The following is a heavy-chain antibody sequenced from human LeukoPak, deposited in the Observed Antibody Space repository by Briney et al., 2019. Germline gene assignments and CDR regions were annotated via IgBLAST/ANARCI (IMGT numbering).Heavy chain of an antibody. CDR2: IYYSGST. CDR3: ARHAAMVPLDFDY. V-gene: IGHV4-59*01. Sequence: SETLSLTCTVSGGSISSYYWSWIRQPPGKGLEWIGYIYYSGSTNYNPSLKSRVTISVDTSKNQFSLKLSSVTAADTAVYYCARHAAMVPLDFDYWGQGTLVTVPS. J-gene: IGHJ4*02. D-gene: IGHD5-18*01. CDR1: GGSISSYY.